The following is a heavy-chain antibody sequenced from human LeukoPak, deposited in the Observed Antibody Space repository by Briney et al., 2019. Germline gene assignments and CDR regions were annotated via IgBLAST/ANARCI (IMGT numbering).Heavy chain of an antibody. D-gene: IGHD2-15*01. J-gene: IGHJ4*02. Sequence: GTSVKVSCKASGFTFTSSAMQWVRQARGQRLEWIGWIVVGSGNTNYAQKFQERVTITRDMSTSTAYMELNSLRAEDTAVYYCAKFTQRYCSGGSCHPFDYWGQGTLVTVSS. CDR3: AKFTQRYCSGGSCHPFDY. V-gene: IGHV1-58*02. CDR2: IVVGSGNT. CDR1: GFTFTSSA.